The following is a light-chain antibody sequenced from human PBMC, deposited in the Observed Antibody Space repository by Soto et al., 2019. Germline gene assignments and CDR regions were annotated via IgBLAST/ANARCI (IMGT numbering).Light chain of an antibody. Sequence: DIQLTQSPSPLSASVGDRVTITCQASRGISSYLAWYQQKPGKAPKLIVYSASTLQSGVPSRFSGSGSGTDCTLTISSLQPEDFATYYCQQLNNYPRTLGPGTKVDI. J-gene: IGKJ3*01. V-gene: IGKV1-9*01. CDR1: RGISSY. CDR2: SAS. CDR3: QQLNNYPRT.